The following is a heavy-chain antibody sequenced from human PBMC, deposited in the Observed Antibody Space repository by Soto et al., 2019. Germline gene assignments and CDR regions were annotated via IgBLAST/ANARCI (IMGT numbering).Heavy chain of an antibody. CDR1: GGSFSGYY. CDR3: ARRYGSPINY. CDR2: INHSGSI. Sequence: PSETLSLTCAVYGGSFSGYYWTWIRQPPGTGLEWIGEINHSGSINCNPSLKSRVTISVDTSKNQFSLKLSSVTAADTAVYYCARRYGSPINYWGQETLVTVSS. D-gene: IGHD3-16*01. V-gene: IGHV4-34*01. J-gene: IGHJ4*02.